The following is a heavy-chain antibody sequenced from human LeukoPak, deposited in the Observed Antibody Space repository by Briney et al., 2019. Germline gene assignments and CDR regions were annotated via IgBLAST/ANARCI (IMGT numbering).Heavy chain of an antibody. CDR2: ISSSSSYI. V-gene: IGHV3-21*01. J-gene: IGHJ6*02. D-gene: IGHD7-27*01. CDR1: GFTFSSYS. Sequence: AGGSLRLSCAASGFTFSSYSMNWVRQAPGKGLEWVSSISSSSSYIYYADSVKGRFTISRDNAKNSLYLQMNSLRAEDTAVYYCARATGALGGMDVWGQGTTVTVSS. CDR3: ARATGALGGMDV.